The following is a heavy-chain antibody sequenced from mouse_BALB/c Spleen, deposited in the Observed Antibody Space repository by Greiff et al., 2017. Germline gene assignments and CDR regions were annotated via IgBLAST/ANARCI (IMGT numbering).Heavy chain of an antibody. CDR2: IDPANGNT. V-gene: IGHV14-3*02. J-gene: IGHJ3*01. D-gene: IGHD2-4*01. CDR3: APIYYDYDGLFAY. Sequence: VQLKQSGAELVKPGASVKLSCTASGFNIKDTYMHWVKQRPEQGLEWIGRIDPANGNTKYDPKFQGKATITADTSSNTAYLQLSSLTSEDTAVYYCAPIYYDYDGLFAYWGQGTLVTVSA. CDR1: GFNIKDTY.